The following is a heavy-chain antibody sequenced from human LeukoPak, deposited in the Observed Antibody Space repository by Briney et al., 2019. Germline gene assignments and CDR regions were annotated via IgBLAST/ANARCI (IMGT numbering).Heavy chain of an antibody. CDR2: INTDGSRT. Sequence: PGGSLRLSCAASGFTFSNYWMRWVRQAPGKGRVWVSRINTDGSRTTYADSVRGRFTISRDSAKNTLYLQLNALSAEDTAVYYCARSAGMVDYWGQGTLVTVSS. J-gene: IGHJ4*02. CDR1: GFTFSNYW. V-gene: IGHV3-74*01. CDR3: ARSAGMVDY.